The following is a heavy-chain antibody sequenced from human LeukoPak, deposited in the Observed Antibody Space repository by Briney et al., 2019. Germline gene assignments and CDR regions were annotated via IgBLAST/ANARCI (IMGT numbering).Heavy chain of an antibody. CDR1: GFTFSSYA. J-gene: IGHJ6*02. D-gene: IGHD3-10*01. CDR3: ARDIGRITMVRGVIRYGMDV. Sequence: PGGSLRLSCAASGFTFSSYAMHWVRQAPGKGLEWVAVISYDGSNKYYADSVKGRFTISRDNSKNTLYLQMNSLRAEDTAVYYCARDIGRITMVRGVIRYGMDVWGQGTTVTVSS. V-gene: IGHV3-30-3*01. CDR2: ISYDGSNK.